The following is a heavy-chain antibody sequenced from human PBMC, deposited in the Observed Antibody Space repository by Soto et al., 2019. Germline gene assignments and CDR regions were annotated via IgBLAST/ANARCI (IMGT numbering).Heavy chain of an antibody. CDR1: GFTFSSYA. D-gene: IGHD3-3*01. Sequence: GGSLGLSCAASGFTFSSYAMHWVRQAPGKGLEWVAVISYDGSDKYYADSVKGRFTISRDNSKNTLYLQMNSLRAEDTAVYYCAREAPYYDFWSGAPFDPWGQGTLVTVSS. CDR2: ISYDGSDK. J-gene: IGHJ5*02. V-gene: IGHV3-30-3*01. CDR3: AREAPYYDFWSGAPFDP.